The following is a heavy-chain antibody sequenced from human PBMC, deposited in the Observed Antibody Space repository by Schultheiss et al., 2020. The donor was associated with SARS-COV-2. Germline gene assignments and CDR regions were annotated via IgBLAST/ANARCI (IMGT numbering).Heavy chain of an antibody. CDR3: ARGHTVTTAPFDY. CDR1: GGSFSGYY. CDR2: INHSGST. V-gene: IGHV4-34*01. J-gene: IGHJ4*02. Sequence: SETLSLTCAVYGGSFSGYYWSWIRQPPGKGLEWIGEINHSGSTNYNPSLKSRVTISVDTSKNQFSLKLSSVTAADTAVYYCARGHTVTTAPFDYWGQGTLVIAAS. D-gene: IGHD4-17*01.